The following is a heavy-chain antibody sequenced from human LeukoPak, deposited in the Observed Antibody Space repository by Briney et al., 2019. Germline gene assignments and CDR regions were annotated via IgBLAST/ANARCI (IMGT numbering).Heavy chain of an antibody. J-gene: IGHJ5*02. CDR3: AVTPGGDILTDNWFDP. CDR1: GFTFSSYA. D-gene: IGHD3-9*01. Sequence: GGSLRLSCAASGFTFSSYAMHWVRQAPGKGLEWVAVISYDGSNKYYADSVKGRFTISRDNSKNTLYLQMNSLRAEDTAVYYCAVTPGGDILTDNWFDPWGQGTLVTVSS. V-gene: IGHV3-30-3*01. CDR2: ISYDGSNK.